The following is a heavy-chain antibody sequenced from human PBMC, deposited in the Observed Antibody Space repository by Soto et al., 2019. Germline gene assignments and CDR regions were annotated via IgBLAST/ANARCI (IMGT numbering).Heavy chain of an antibody. V-gene: IGHV3-30*18. Sequence: GGSLRLSCKASGFSFSSYGMHWIRQAPGKGLEWVAVISYDGSNKYYADSVKGRFTISRDNSKNTLYLQMNSLRAEDTAVYYCAKDYYDSSGYYYRYGMDVWGQGTTVTVSS. J-gene: IGHJ6*02. D-gene: IGHD3-22*01. CDR2: ISYDGSNK. CDR1: GFSFSSYG. CDR3: AKDYYDSSGYYYRYGMDV.